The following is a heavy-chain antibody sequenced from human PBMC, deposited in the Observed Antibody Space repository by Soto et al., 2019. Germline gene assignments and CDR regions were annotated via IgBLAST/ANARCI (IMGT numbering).Heavy chain of an antibody. V-gene: IGHV5-51*01. CDR2: IYPGDSDT. CDR1: GYSFTSYW. D-gene: IGHD3-22*01. CDR3: ARHIATYYYYSSGDADPHYFDY. J-gene: IGHJ4*02. Sequence: GESLKISCKGSGYSFTSYWIGWVRQMPGKGLEWMGIIYPGDSDTRYSPSFQGQVTISADKSISTAYLQWSSLKASDTAMYYCARHIATYYYYSSGDADPHYFDYWGQGTLVTGSS.